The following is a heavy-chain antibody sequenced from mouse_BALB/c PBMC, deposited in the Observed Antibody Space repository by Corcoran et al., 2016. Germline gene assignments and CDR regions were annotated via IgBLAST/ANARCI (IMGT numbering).Heavy chain of an antibody. CDR3: ARRALLRSSWYFDV. CDR2: INTYTGEP. D-gene: IGHD1-1*01. J-gene: IGHJ1*01. CDR1: GYTFTNYG. V-gene: IGHV9-1*02. Sequence: QIQLVQSGPELKKPGETVKISCKASGYTFTNYGMNWVKQAPGKGLKWMGWINTYTGEPTYADDFKGRFAFSLETSASTAYLQINNLKNEDMATYFCARRALLRSSWYFDVWGAGTTVTVSS.